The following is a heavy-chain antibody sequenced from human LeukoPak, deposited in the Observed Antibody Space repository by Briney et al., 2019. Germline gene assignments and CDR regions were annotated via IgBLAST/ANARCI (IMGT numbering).Heavy chain of an antibody. CDR2: ISWNSGSK. CDR3: ARGSGYSYGYAYFDY. Sequence: GGSLRLSCAASGFTFDDYAMHWVRQAPGKGLEWVSGISWNSGSKGYADSVKGRFTISRDNSKNTLYLQMNSLRAEDTAVYYCARGSGYSYGYAYFDYWGQGTLVTVSS. V-gene: IGHV3-9*01. J-gene: IGHJ4*02. CDR1: GFTFDDYA. D-gene: IGHD5-18*01.